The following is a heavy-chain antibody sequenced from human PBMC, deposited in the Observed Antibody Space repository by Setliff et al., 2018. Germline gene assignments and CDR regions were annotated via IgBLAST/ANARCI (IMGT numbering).Heavy chain of an antibody. CDR2: ISHEGSTK. J-gene: IGHJ4*02. CDR1: GFTLSGYG. Sequence: SLRLSCAASGFTLSGYGMHWVRQAPGKGLEWVAIISHEGSTKYYADSVKGRFAISRDNSKNTLFLQMNSLRTDDTAVFYCVRDSPSSLYNFWSGCSDYWGQGTLVTVSS. V-gene: IGHV3-30*03. D-gene: IGHD3-3*01. CDR3: VRDSPSSLYNFWSGCSDY.